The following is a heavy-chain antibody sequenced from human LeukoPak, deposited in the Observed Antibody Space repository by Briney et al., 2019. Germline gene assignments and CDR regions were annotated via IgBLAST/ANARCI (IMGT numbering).Heavy chain of an antibody. CDR1: GFTVSSNY. D-gene: IGHD3-22*01. V-gene: IGHV3-53*01. J-gene: IGHJ4*02. CDR3: ARDGSYYDSSGYPHFDY. CDR2: IYSGGST. Sequence: GGSLRLSCAASGFTVSSNYMSWVRQAPGKGLEWVSVIYSGGSTYYADSVKGRFTISRGNSKNTLYLQMNSLRAEDTAVYYCARDGSYYDSSGYPHFDYWGQGTLVTVSS.